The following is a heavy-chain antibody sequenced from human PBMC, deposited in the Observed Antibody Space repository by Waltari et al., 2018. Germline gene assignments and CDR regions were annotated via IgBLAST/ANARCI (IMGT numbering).Heavy chain of an antibody. CDR1: GVSISSSSYY. J-gene: IGHJ5*02. D-gene: IGHD2-2*01. V-gene: IGHV4-39*01. CDR3: ARHQNLRQLLSSHWFDP. Sequence: QLQLQESGPGLVKPSETLSLTCTVSGVSISSSSYYWAWLRQPRGKGLEWIGSIYYSGSTYYNPSLKSRVTISVDTSKNQFSLKLSSVTAADTAVYYCARHQNLRQLLSSHWFDPWGQGTLVTVSS. CDR2: IYYSGST.